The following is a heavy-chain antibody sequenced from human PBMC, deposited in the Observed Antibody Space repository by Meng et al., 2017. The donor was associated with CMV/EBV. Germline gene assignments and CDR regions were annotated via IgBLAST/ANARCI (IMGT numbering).Heavy chain of an antibody. J-gene: IGHJ4*02. Sequence: LTCAASGFTVSSNYMSWVRQAPGKGLEWVSVIYSGGSTYYADSVEGRFTISRDNSKNTLYLQMNRLRAEDTAVYYCARGLRGSGITKRFLEWLPMAYWGQGTLVTVSS. V-gene: IGHV3-53*01. CDR1: GFTVSSNY. CDR3: ARGLRGSGITKRFLEWLPMAY. CDR2: IYSGGST. D-gene: IGHD3-3*01.